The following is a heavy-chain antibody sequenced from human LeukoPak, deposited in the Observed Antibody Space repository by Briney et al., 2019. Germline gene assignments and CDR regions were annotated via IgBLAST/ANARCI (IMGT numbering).Heavy chain of an antibody. D-gene: IGHD4-11*01. V-gene: IGHV3-23*01. J-gene: IGHJ6*02. CDR1: GFTFSSYA. CDR2: ISGSGGST. CDR3: AKTTGGNYVTRRNPYYYYGMDV. Sequence: PGGSLRLSCAASGFTFSSYAMSWVRQAPGKGLEWVSAISGSGGSTYYADSVKGRFTISRDNSKTTLYLQMNSLRAEDTAVYYCAKTTGGNYVTRRNPYYYYGMDVWGQGTTVTVSS.